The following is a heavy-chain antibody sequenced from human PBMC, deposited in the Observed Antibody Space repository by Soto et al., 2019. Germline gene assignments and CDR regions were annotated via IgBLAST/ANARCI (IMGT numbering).Heavy chain of an antibody. CDR3: ARSQGSSTSLEIYYYYYYGMDV. V-gene: IGHV1-69*01. Sequence: QVQLVQSGAEVKKPGSSLKVSCEASGGTFSSYAISWVRQAPGQGLEWMGGIIPIVGSANYAQKFQGRVTITADESTSTAYMELSSLRSEDTAVYYCARSQGSSTSLEIYYYYYYGMDVWGQGTTVTVSS. CDR2: IIPIVGSA. J-gene: IGHJ6*02. D-gene: IGHD2-2*01. CDR1: GGTFSSYA.